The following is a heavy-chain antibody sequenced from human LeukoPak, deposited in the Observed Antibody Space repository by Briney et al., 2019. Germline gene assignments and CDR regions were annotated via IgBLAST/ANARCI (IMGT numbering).Heavy chain of an antibody. Sequence: MGSISTYNGNTKYTQKFQGRVTMTTDTSSSTAYMELRSLRSDDTAVYYCARGRDWNYAFEYWGQGTLVTVSS. D-gene: IGHD1-7*01. CDR3: ARGRDWNYAFEY. CDR2: ISTYNGNT. V-gene: IGHV1-18*01. J-gene: IGHJ4*02.